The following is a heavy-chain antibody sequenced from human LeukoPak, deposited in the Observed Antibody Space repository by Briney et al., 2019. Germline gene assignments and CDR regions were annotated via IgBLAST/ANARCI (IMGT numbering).Heavy chain of an antibody. CDR1: GFTFSSYG. D-gene: IGHD3-10*01. V-gene: IGHV3-30*18. CDR3: AKDGEVSRFGADSY. Sequence: PGRSLRLSCAASGFTFSSYGMHWVRQAPGKGLEWVALISLDGSNKDYAESVKGRFTISRDNSKNTLYLQMNSLRAEDTAVYYCAKDGEVSRFGADSYWGQGTLVAVSS. J-gene: IGHJ4*02. CDR2: ISLDGSNK.